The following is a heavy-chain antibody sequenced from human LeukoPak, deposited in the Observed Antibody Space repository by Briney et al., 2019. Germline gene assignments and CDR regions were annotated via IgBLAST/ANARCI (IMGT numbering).Heavy chain of an antibody. CDR2: IYSGGST. Sequence: GGSLRLSCAASGFTVSSNYMSWVRQAPGKGLEWVSVIYSGGSTYNADSVKGRFTISRDNSKNTLYLQMNSLRAEDTAVYYCARAFAPFAFDIWGQGTMVTVSS. J-gene: IGHJ3*02. CDR3: ARAFAPFAFDI. CDR1: GFTVSSNY. V-gene: IGHV3-53*01.